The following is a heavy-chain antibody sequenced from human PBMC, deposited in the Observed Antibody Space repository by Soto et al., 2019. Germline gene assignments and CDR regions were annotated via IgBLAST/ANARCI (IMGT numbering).Heavy chain of an antibody. D-gene: IGHD4-17*01. CDR3: ARNTYTVTADY. CDR2: ISSSGNTI. V-gene: IGHV3-11*01. Sequence: QVQLVESGGGLVKPGGSLRISCAASGFTFTDYYMGWIRQAPGKGLEFVSYISSSGNTIYYADSVKGRFTISRDNAKNSLSLQVNSLRAEDTALYYCARNTYTVTADYWGQGTLVTVSS. J-gene: IGHJ4*02. CDR1: GFTFTDYY.